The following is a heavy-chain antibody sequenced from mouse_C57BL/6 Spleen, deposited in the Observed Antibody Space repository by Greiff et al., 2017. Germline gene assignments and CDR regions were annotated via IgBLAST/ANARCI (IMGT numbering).Heavy chain of an antibody. J-gene: IGHJ1*03. CDR1: GFSFTGYY. CDR3: ARWDGYYVYFDV. CDR2: INPSTGGT. D-gene: IGHD2-3*01. Sequence: EVKVVESGPELVKSGASVKISCTASGFSFTGYYMNWVKQSPEKSLEWIGEINPSTGGTTYNQNFKATATLTVDKSSSTAYMQLKSPTSEDSAVYYGARWDGYYVYFDVWGTGTTVTVSS. V-gene: IGHV1-42*01.